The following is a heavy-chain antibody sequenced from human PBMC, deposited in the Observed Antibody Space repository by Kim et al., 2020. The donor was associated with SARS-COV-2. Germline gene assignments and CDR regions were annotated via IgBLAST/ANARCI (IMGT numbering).Heavy chain of an antibody. D-gene: IGHD2-21*01. V-gene: IGHV1-69*01. Sequence: AQKFQGGVTITADESTSTAYMELSSLRSEDTAVYYCARDIGEVAGENFDYWGQGTLVTVSS. J-gene: IGHJ4*02. CDR3: ARDIGEVAGENFDY.